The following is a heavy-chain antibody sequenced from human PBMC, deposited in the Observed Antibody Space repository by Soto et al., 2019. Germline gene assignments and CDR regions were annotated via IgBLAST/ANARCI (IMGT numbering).Heavy chain of an antibody. CDR3: ERDPPRYLTSSPEGAGL. Sequence: ASVRVSCKSSWSTFTDSHIYWALEASGQGLEWLGWINPKTGDTNYPQKFQGRITMTRDTSMSTAYMELTNLTSDDTAVYYCERDPPRYLTSSPEGAGLWGQGTLVTVSS. CDR1: WSTFTDSH. CDR2: INPKTGDT. V-gene: IGHV1-2*02. D-gene: IGHD6-6*01. J-gene: IGHJ4*02.